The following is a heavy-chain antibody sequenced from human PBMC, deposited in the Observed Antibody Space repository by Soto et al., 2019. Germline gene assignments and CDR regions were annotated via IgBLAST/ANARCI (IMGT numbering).Heavy chain of an antibody. Sequence: GSLGLFCEASGFMFSDYAMSWVRKARGKGLEWVSVISESGGSTHYADSVRGRFTVSRDNSKNSLSLRMNSLRDEDTAVYFCAKRSPYSSGWYSPVFDYWGQGALVTVSS. CDR1: GFMFSDYA. J-gene: IGHJ4*02. CDR2: ISESGGST. D-gene: IGHD6-13*01. V-gene: IGHV3-23*01. CDR3: AKRSPYSSGWYSPVFDY.